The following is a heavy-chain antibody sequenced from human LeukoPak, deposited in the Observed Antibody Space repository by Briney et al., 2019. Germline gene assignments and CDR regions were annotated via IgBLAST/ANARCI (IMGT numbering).Heavy chain of an antibody. CDR3: ARQLPTAAADTRGYSEY. D-gene: IGHD6-13*01. J-gene: IGHJ4*01. CDR1: GGSISNAGYY. CDR2: IFYGERN. V-gene: IGHV4-39*01. Sequence: SETLSLTCSVSGGSISNAGYYWGWIRQAPGKGLEWIGSIFYGERNHYNPSLKSRATMSVDTSKNQFSLKLTSVTAADAAMYYCARQLPTAAADTRGYSEYWGQGAVVTVSS.